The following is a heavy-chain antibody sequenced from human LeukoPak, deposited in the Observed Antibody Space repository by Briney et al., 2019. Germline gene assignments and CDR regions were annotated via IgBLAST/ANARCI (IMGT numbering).Heavy chain of an antibody. CDR2: INTDGSST. Sequence: GGSLRLSCAASGFTFSSYWMHWVRQAPGKGLVWVSRINTDGSSTSYADSVKGRFTISRDNSKNTLYLQMNSLRAEDTAVYYCARALTRDGYNFDAFDIWGQGTMVTVYS. V-gene: IGHV3-74*01. D-gene: IGHD5-24*01. J-gene: IGHJ3*02. CDR1: GFTFSSYW. CDR3: ARALTRDGYNFDAFDI.